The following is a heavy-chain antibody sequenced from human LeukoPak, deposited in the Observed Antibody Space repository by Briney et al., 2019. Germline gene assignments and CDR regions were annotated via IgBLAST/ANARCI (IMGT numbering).Heavy chain of an antibody. CDR3: ATYPPNI. J-gene: IGHJ3*02. CDR2: IYYSGST. Sequence: SETLSLTCTVSGGSISSYYWSWIRQPPGKGLEWIGYIYYSGSTNYNPSLKSRVTISVDTSKNQFSLKLGSVTAADTAVYYCATYPPNIWGQGTMVTVSS. V-gene: IGHV4-59*01. CDR1: GGSISSYY.